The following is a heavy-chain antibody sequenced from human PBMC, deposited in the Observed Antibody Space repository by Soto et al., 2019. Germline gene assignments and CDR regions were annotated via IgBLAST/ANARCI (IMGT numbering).Heavy chain of an antibody. CDR2: IIPILGIA. V-gene: IGHV1-69*02. Sequence: SVKVSCKASGGTFSSYTISWVRQAPGQGLEWMGRIIPILGIANYAQKFQGRVTITADKSTSTAYMELSSLRSEDTAVYYCATHSGYDSALDYWGKGTLVTVSS. CDR3: ATHSGYDSALDY. CDR1: GGTFSSYT. J-gene: IGHJ4*02. D-gene: IGHD5-12*01.